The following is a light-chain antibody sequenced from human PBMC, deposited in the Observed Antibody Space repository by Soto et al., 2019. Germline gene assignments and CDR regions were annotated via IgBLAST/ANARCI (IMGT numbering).Light chain of an antibody. CDR1: QSVSNNY. V-gene: IGKV3-20*01. CDR2: GAS. CDR3: QQHGSSGT. Sequence: EIVLTQCPCTRSLSPGERATLSCRASQSVSNNYLAWYQQIPGQAPRLLIYGASNRATGIPDRFSGSGSGTDFTLTISRLEPEDFAVYYCQQHGSSGTLGQGTKVDIK. J-gene: IGKJ1*01.